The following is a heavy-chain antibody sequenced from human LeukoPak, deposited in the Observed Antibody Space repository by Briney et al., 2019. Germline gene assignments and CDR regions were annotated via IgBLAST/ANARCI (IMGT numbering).Heavy chain of an antibody. CDR3: ARGDGDDNWLIDY. CDR2: INDDGSDA. Sequence: GGSLRLSCAASGFTFSSYWMTWVRQAPGKGLEWVANINDDGSDANYVDSVKGRFTISRDNARNSLYLQMNNLRAEDTAVYHCARGDGDDNWLIDYWGQGTLVTVSS. V-gene: IGHV3-7*01. CDR1: GFTFSSYW. D-gene: IGHD1-1*01. J-gene: IGHJ4*02.